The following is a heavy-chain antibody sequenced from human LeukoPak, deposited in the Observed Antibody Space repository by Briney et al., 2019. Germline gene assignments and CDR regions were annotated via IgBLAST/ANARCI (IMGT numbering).Heavy chain of an antibody. CDR1: GGSFSGYY. V-gene: IGHV4-34*01. D-gene: IGHD6-6*01. CDR3: ARGIAARPAFYYYYGMDV. J-gene: IGHJ6*02. CDR2: INHSGST. Sequence: SETLSLTCAVYGGSFSGYYWSWIRQPPGKGLEWIGEINHSGSTNYNPSLKSRVTISVDTSKNQFSLKLSSVTAADTAVYYCARGIAARPAFYYYYGMDVWGQGTTATVSS.